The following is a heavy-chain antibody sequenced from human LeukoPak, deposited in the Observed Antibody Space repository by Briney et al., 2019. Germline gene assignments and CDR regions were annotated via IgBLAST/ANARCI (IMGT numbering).Heavy chain of an antibody. V-gene: IGHV3-66*01. CDR3: ARETYMSGYYFDY. Sequence: GGSLGLSCAASGFTVSSNYMSWVRQAPGKGLEWVSVIYSGGSTYYADSVKGRFTISRDNSKNTLYLQMNSLRAEDTAVYYCARETYMSGYYFDYWGQGTLVTVSS. CDR2: IYSGGST. CDR1: GFTVSSNY. J-gene: IGHJ4*02. D-gene: IGHD3-10*01.